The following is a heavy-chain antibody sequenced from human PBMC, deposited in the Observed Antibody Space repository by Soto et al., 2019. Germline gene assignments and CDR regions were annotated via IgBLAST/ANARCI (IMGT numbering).Heavy chain of an antibody. CDR1: GYSFTSYW. D-gene: IGHD6-19*01. J-gene: IGHJ5*02. Sequence: GESLKISCKGSGYSFTSYWIGWVRQMPGKGLEWMGIIYPGDSDTRYSPSFQGQVTISADKSISTAYLQWSSLKASDTAMYYCARQGIAVAGPGGWFDPWGQGTLVIVSS. V-gene: IGHV5-51*01. CDR3: ARQGIAVAGPGGWFDP. CDR2: IYPGDSDT.